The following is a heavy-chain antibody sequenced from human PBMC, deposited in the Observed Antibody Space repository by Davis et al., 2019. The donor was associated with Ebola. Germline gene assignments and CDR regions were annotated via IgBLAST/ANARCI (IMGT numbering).Heavy chain of an antibody. J-gene: IGHJ4*02. CDR3: AREGNYDYIWGSYRPLAHFDY. V-gene: IGHV3-48*03. Sequence: PGGSLRLSCAASGFTFSSYEMNWVRQAPGKGLEWVSYISSSGSTIYYADSVKGRFTISRDNAKNSLYLQMNSLRAEDTAVYYCAREGNYDYIWGSYRPLAHFDYWGQGTLVTVSS. CDR2: ISSSGSTI. D-gene: IGHD3-16*02. CDR1: GFTFSSYE.